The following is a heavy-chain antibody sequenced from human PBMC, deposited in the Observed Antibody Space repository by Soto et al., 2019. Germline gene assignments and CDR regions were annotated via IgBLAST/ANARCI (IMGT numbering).Heavy chain of an antibody. CDR3: ARGRYCLTGRCFPNWFVS. CDR1: GDSISNLDYF. Sequence: SETLSLTCSVSGDSISNLDYFWAWIRQPPGQALEYIGYIYKSATTYYNPSFESRVAISVDTSKSQFSLNVTSVTAADTAVYFCARGRYCLTGRCFPNWFVSWGQGAMVTVYS. D-gene: IGHD7-27*01. CDR2: IYKSATT. J-gene: IGHJ5*01. V-gene: IGHV4-30-4*01.